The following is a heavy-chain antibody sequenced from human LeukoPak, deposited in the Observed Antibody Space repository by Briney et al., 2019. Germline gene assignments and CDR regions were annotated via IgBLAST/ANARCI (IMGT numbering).Heavy chain of an antibody. CDR1: GFTFSSYW. J-gene: IGHJ4*02. D-gene: IGHD3-10*01. V-gene: IGHV3-74*01. Sequence: PGGSLRLSCAASGFTFSSYWMHWVRQAPGKGLVWVSRIQTDGSSTNYADSVKGRFTISRDNAKNSLYLQMNSLRAEDTAVYYCARTYYGSGSPFDYWGQGTLVTVSS. CDR2: IQTDGSST. CDR3: ARTYYGSGSPFDY.